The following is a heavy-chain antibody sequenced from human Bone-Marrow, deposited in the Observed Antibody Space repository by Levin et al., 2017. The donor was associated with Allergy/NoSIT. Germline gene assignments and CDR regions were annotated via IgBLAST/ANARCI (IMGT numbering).Heavy chain of an antibody. CDR1: GFAFSSYA. CDR3: AKAFMITFGGIVSPLDP. D-gene: IGHD3-16*01. Sequence: GGSLRLSCAASGFAFSSYAMTWVRQAPEKGLEWVATVSGSGGSTYYADSVKGRFTVSKDTPTNTVFLQMNSLRAEDTAIYYCAKAFMITFGGIVSPLDPWGQGTLVTVSS. V-gene: IGHV3-23*01. J-gene: IGHJ5*02. CDR2: VSGSGGST.